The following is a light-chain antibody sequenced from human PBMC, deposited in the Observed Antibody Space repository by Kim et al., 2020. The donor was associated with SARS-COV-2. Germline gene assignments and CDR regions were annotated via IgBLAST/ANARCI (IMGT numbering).Light chain of an antibody. J-gene: IGLJ2*01. CDR1: SLRSYY. Sequence: SSELTQDPAVSVALGQTVRITCQGDSLRSYYASWYQQQPGHAPVLVIYGKNNRPSGIPDRFSGSNSGNTASLTITGAQGEDEADYYCKTRDSSGKVVFGGGTKLTVL. CDR2: GKN. CDR3: KTRDSSGKVV. V-gene: IGLV3-19*01.